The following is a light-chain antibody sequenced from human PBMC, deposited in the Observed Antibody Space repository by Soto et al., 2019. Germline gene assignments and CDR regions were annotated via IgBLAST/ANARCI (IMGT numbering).Light chain of an antibody. J-gene: IGKJ2*01. CDR2: WAS. CDR1: QSVLYSSNNKNY. Sequence: DIVMTQSPDSLAVSLGERATINCKSSQSVLYSSNNKNYLAWYQQKPGQPPKLLIYWASTRESGVPDRFSGSGSGTDSTLTISSLQAEDVPVYYCQQYYSTPPYTFGQGTKLEIK. V-gene: IGKV4-1*01. CDR3: QQYYSTPPYT.